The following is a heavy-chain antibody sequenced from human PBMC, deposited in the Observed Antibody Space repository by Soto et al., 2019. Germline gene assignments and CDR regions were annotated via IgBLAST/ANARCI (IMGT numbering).Heavy chain of an antibody. D-gene: IGHD2-15*01. V-gene: IGHV3-30*03. Sequence: GGSLRLSCAASGFTFSSYGMHWVRQAPGKGLEWVALISYDGSNKYYADSVKGRFTISRDNSKNTLYLQMNSLRAEDTAVYYCARDPRYCSGGSCAPYFDYWGQGTLVTVSS. CDR1: GFTFSSYG. CDR2: ISYDGSNK. J-gene: IGHJ4*02. CDR3: ARDPRYCSGGSCAPYFDY.